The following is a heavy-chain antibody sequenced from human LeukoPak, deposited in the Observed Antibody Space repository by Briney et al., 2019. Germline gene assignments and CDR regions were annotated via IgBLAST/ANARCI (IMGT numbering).Heavy chain of an antibody. CDR3: ARPVPKGYSGYRWYRD. V-gene: IGHV4-4*02. J-gene: IGHJ4*02. Sequence: SETLSLTCAVSGGSISSSNWWNWVRQPPGKGLEWIGRIYHSGSTNYNPSLKTRVTISVDTSKNQFSLKLSSVTAADTAVYYCARPVPKGYSGYRWYRDWGQGTLVTVSS. CDR2: IYHSGST. D-gene: IGHD5-12*01. CDR1: GGSISSSNW.